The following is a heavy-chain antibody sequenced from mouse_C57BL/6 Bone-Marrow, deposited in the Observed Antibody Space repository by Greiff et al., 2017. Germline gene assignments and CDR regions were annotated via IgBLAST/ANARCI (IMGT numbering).Heavy chain of an antibody. CDR1: GFTFSSYA. CDR2: ISDGGSYT. Sequence: EVKVVESGGGLVKPGGSLKLSCAASGFTFSSYAMSWVRQTPEKRLEWVATISDGGSYTYYPDNVKGRFTISRDNAKNNLYLQMSHLKSEDTAMYYCARSNWAMDYWGQGTSVTVSS. J-gene: IGHJ4*01. V-gene: IGHV5-4*03. D-gene: IGHD4-1*01. CDR3: ARSNWAMDY.